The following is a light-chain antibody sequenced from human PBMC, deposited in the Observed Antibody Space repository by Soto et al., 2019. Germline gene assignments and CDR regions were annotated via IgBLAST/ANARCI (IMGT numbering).Light chain of an antibody. V-gene: IGKV3-20*01. Sequence: EIVLTQSPGTLSLSPGERGTLSCRASQSVSIDYLAWYQQKPGQAPRLLLYGASSRATGVPDRFSGGGSGADFTLTISRLEPEDFAVYYCQQYSTSPPTCGQGTKVDIK. CDR3: QQYSTSPPT. J-gene: IGKJ1*01. CDR2: GAS. CDR1: QSVSIDY.